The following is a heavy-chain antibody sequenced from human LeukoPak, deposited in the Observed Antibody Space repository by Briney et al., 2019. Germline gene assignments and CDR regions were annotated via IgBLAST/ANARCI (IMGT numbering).Heavy chain of an antibody. D-gene: IGHD2-15*01. CDR3: ARFCSGGGCYHNWFDP. J-gene: IGHJ5*02. Sequence: ASVKVSCKASGYTFTSYGIRWVRQAPGQRLEWMGWIRVYNGHTNYAQKLQDRVTMTTDTATNTAYMELRSLRSDDTAVYHCARFCSGGGCYHNWFDPWGQGTLVTVSS. CDR2: IRVYNGHT. V-gene: IGHV1-18*01. CDR1: GYTFTSYG.